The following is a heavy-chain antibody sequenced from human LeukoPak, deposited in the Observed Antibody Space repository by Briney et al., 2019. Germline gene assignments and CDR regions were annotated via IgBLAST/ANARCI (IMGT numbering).Heavy chain of an antibody. CDR2: MNPNSGNT. CDR1: GNTFTTYD. D-gene: IGHD5-18*01. CDR3: ARVTRLWAN. Sequence: ASVKVSCKASGNTFTTYDINWVRRATGQGLEWMGWMNPNSGNTGYAQKFQGRGTITRNTSISTAYMELSSLRSEDTAVYYCARVTRLWANWGHGTLVTVS. V-gene: IGHV1-8*03. J-gene: IGHJ4*01.